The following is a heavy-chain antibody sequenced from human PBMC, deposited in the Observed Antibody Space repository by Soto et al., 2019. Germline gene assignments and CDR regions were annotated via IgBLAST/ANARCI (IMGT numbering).Heavy chain of an antibody. CDR2: INHSGST. V-gene: IGHV4-34*01. CDR3: ARGSPAPITIPHTNFDY. CDR1: GGSFSGYY. Sequence: PSETLSLTCAVYGGSFSGYYWSWIRQPPGKGLEWIGEINHSGSTNYNPSLKSRVTISVDTSKNQFSLKLSSVTAADTAVYYCARGSPAPITIPHTNFDYWGQGTLVTVSS. D-gene: IGHD2-21*01. J-gene: IGHJ4*02.